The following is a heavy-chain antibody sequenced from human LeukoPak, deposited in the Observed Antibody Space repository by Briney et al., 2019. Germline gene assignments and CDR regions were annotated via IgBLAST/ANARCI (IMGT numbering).Heavy chain of an antibody. CDR2: ISGSGGST. CDR3: AKDLMWAQGGSGWYRNAFDI. V-gene: IGHV3-23*01. CDR1: GFTFSSYA. J-gene: IGHJ3*02. Sequence: QPGGSLRLSCAASGFTFSSYAMSWVRQAPGKGLEWVSAISGSGGSTYYADSVKGRFTISRDSSKNTLYLQMNSLRAEDTAVYYCAKDLMWAQGGSGWYRNAFDIWGQGTMVTVSS. D-gene: IGHD6-19*01.